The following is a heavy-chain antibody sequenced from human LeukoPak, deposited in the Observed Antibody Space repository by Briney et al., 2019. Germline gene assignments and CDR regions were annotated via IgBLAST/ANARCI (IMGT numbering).Heavy chain of an antibody. J-gene: IGHJ4*02. D-gene: IGHD1-26*01. CDR2: IYHSGST. CDR1: GGSFSGYY. V-gene: IGHV4-34*01. CDR3: ARGGGSYYYFDY. Sequence: SETLSLTCAVYGGSFSGYYWSWIRQPPGKGLEWIGYIYHSGSTYYNPSLKSRVTISVDRSKNQFSLKLSSVTAADTAVYYCARGGGSYYYFDYWGQGTLVTVSS.